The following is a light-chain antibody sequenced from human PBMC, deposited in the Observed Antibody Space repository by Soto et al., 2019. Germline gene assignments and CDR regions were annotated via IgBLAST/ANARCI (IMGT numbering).Light chain of an antibody. CDR3: QQYNSYSWT. Sequence: DIQMTQTPSTLSASVGARVTITCRASQSISSWLAWYQQKPGKAPKLLIYDASSLESGVPSRFSGSGSGTEFTLTISSLQPDDFATYYCQQYNSYSWTFGQRTMV. V-gene: IGKV1-5*01. J-gene: IGKJ1*01. CDR2: DAS. CDR1: QSISSW.